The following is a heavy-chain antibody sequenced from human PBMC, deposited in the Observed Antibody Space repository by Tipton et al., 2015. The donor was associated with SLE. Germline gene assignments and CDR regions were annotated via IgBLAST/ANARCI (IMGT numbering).Heavy chain of an antibody. CDR1: GDSISSGTYY. D-gene: IGHD3-10*01. V-gene: IGHV4-61*02. J-gene: IGHJ5*01. Sequence: GLVKPSQTLSLTCTVSGDSISSGTYYWNWIRQPAGKELEWIGRIYHSGSTNYNPSLKSRVTISLDTSKNQFSLNLRSVTAADTAVYYCARGKISRPSGSYYLASKRFDSWGQGVLVTVSS. CDR2: IYHSGST. CDR3: ARGKISRPSGSYYLASKRFDS.